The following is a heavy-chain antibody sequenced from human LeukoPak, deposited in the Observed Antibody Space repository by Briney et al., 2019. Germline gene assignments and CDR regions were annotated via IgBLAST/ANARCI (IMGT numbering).Heavy chain of an antibody. CDR1: GGSISSYY. Sequence: SETLSLTCTVSGGSISSYYWSWIRQPPGKGLEWIGYIYYSGSTNYNPSLKSRVTISVDTSKNQFSLKLSSVTAADTAVYYCARASSAKFDYWGQGTLVTVSS. V-gene: IGHV4-59*01. D-gene: IGHD6-6*01. J-gene: IGHJ4*02. CDR3: ARASSAKFDY. CDR2: IYYSGST.